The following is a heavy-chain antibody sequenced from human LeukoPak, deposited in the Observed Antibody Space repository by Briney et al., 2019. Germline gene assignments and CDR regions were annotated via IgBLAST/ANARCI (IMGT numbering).Heavy chain of an antibody. V-gene: IGHV1-46*01. J-gene: IGHJ4*02. CDR2: INPSAGST. CDR3: ATTDRGYYSQFY. D-gene: IGHD3-22*01. CDR1: GYTFTGYY. Sequence: ASVKVSCKASGYTFTGYYMHWVRQAPGQGLEWMGIINPSAGSTSYAQKFQGRVTMTRDTSTSTVYMELSSLSSEDTAVYYCATTDRGYYSQFYWGQGTLVTVSS.